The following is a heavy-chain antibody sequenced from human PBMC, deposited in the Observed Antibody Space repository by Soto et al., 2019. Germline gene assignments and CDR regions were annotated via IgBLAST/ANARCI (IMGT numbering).Heavy chain of an antibody. D-gene: IGHD3-9*01. CDR3: ARKAYDILTGHIYFDY. CDR1: GFTFSSYW. V-gene: IGHV3-7*01. J-gene: IGHJ4*02. Sequence: QLVESGGGLVQPGGSLRLSCAASGFTFSSYWMSWVRQAPGKGLEWVANIKQDGSEKYYVDSVKGRFTISRDNAKNSLYLQMNSLRAEDTAVYYCARKAYDILTGHIYFDYWGQGTLVTVSS. CDR2: IKQDGSEK.